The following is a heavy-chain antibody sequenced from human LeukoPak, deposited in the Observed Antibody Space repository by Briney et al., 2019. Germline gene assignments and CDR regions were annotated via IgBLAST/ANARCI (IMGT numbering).Heavy chain of an antibody. J-gene: IGHJ6*03. CDR2: INPNSGGT. CDR1: GYTFTGYY. Sequence: ASVKVSCKASGYTFTGYYMHWVRQAPGQGLEWMGWINPNSGGTNYAQKFEGRVTMTRDTSISTAYMELSRLRSDDTAVYYCARLYSGYGNYYYYMDVWGKGTTVIVSS. D-gene: IGHD5-12*01. CDR3: ARLYSGYGNYYYYMDV. V-gene: IGHV1-2*02.